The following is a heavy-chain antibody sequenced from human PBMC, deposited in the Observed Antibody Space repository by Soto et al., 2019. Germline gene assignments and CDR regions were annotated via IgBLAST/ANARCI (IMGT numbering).Heavy chain of an antibody. CDR1: GGSLSGYY. CDR3: ARGQEGVVATH. CDR2: IKDGGYT. Sequence: QVQLQQWGAGLLKPSETLSLNCAVNGGSLSGYYWSWIRQPPGKGLEWIGEIKDGGYTNYSPSLQSRATISSDTSNNQFSLRLTSVTAADTGVYCARGQEGVVATHWDQGALVTVSS. D-gene: IGHD5-12*01. J-gene: IGHJ4*02. V-gene: IGHV4-34*01.